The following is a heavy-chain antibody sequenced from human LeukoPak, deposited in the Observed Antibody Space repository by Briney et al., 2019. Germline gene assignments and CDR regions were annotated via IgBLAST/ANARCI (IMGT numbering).Heavy chain of an antibody. CDR2: IRYDGSNK. J-gene: IGHJ4*02. CDR1: GFTFSSYG. V-gene: IGHV3-30*02. D-gene: IGHD1-26*01. Sequence: GXXLRLSCAASGFTFSSYGMHWVRQAPGKGLEWVAFIRYDGSNKYYADYVKGRFTISRDNSKNTLYLQMNSLRAEDTAVYYCAKDSGSYYFDYWGQGTLVTVSS. CDR3: AKDSGSYYFDY.